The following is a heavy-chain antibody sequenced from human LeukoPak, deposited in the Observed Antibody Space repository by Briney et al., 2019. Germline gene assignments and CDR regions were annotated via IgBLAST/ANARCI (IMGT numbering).Heavy chain of an antibody. CDR3: ARGPWGNLYYYYYMDV. CDR1: GYTFTSYG. J-gene: IGHJ6*03. D-gene: IGHD3-16*01. Sequence: ASVKVSCKASGYTFTSYGISWVRQAPGQGLEWMGWISAYNGNTNYAQKLQGRVTMTRDTSISTAYMELSRLRSDDTAVYYCARGPWGNLYYYYYMDVWGKGTTVTISS. CDR2: ISAYNGNT. V-gene: IGHV1-18*01.